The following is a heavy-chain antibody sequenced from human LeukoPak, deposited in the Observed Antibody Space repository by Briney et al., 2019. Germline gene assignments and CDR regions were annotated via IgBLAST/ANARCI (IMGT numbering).Heavy chain of an antibody. CDR1: GYTFTSYG. CDR2: ISAYNGNT. D-gene: IGHD3-9*01. V-gene: IGHV1-18*01. J-gene: IGHJ4*02. Sequence: ASVKVSCKASGYTFTSYGINWVRQAPGQGLDLMGWISAYNGNTNYAQKLQGRVTMTTDTSTSTAYMELRSLRPDDTAVYYCARGTYYAILTGFRTHRPFAYWGQGTLVTVSS. CDR3: ARGTYYAILTGFRTHRPFAY.